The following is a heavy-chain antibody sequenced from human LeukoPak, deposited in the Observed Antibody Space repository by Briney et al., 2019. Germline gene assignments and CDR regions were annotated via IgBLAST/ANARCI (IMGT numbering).Heavy chain of an antibody. D-gene: IGHD6-13*01. J-gene: IGHJ4*02. V-gene: IGHV1-3*01. CDR3: ARSLKIGQQLGELLR. CDR1: GYTFTSYA. CDR2: INAGNGNT. Sequence: ASVKVSCKASGYTFTSYAMHWVRQAPGQRLEWMGWINAGNGNTKYSQKFQGRVTITRDTSASTAYMELSSLRSEDTAVYYCARSLKIGQQLGELLRWGQGTLVTVSS.